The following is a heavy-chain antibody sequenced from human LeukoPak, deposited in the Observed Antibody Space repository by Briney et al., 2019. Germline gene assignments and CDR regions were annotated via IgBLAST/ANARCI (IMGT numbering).Heavy chain of an antibody. CDR1: GFTFSSYW. CDR3: ARRAYCSSPSCYSFDY. CDR2: IKQDGSEK. Sequence: GGSLRLSCAASGFTFSSYWMSWVRQAPGKGLEWVANIKQDGSEKYYVDSVKGRFTISRDNAKNSLYLQMNGLRAEDTAVYYCARRAYCSSPSCYSFDYWGQGTLVTVSS. V-gene: IGHV3-7*01. J-gene: IGHJ4*02. D-gene: IGHD2-2*01.